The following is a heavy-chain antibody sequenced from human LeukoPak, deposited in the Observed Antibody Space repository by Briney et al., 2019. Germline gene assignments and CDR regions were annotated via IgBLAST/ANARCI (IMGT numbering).Heavy chain of an antibody. CDR2: IYYSGST. CDR1: GGSISSYY. D-gene: IGHD3-3*01. Sequence: PSETLSLTCTVSGGSISSYYWSWIRQPPGKGLEWIGYIYYSGSTNYNPSLKSRVTISVDTSKSQFSLKLSSVTAADTAVYYCARVRSGYYYFDYWGQGTLVTVSS. CDR3: ARVRSGYYYFDY. V-gene: IGHV4-59*01. J-gene: IGHJ4*02.